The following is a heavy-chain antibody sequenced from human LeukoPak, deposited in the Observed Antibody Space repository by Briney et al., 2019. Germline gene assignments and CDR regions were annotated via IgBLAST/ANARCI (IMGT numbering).Heavy chain of an antibody. V-gene: IGHV4-4*02. CDR3: ATRRAVAGTLTDY. CDR1: GGSISSSNW. Sequence: SETLSLTCAVSGGSISSSNWWSWVRQPPGKGLEWIGEIYHSGSTNYNPSLKSRVTISVDTSKNQFSLKLSSVTAADTAVYYCATRRAVAGTLTDYWGQGALVTVSS. CDR2: IYHSGST. J-gene: IGHJ4*02. D-gene: IGHD6-19*01.